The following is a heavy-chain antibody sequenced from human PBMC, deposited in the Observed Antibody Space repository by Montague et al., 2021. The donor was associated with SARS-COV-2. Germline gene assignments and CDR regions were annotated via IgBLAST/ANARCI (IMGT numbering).Heavy chain of an antibody. D-gene: IGHD5-24*01. J-gene: IGHJ4*02. Sequence: SETLSLTCTVSGDSISSSSCYWGWIRQPPGKGLEWIGNKHYSGITYNXPSLKNRVTMSVDTSKNQFSLKLSSVTAADTAVYYCVRDGYTHVDYWGQGTLVTVSS. CDR1: GDSISSSSCY. CDR3: VRDGYTHVDY. CDR2: KHYSGIT. V-gene: IGHV4-39*02.